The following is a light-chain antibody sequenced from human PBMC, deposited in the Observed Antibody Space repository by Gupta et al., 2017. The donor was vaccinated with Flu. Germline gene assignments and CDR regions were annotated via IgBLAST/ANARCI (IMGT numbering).Light chain of an antibody. CDR2: GTS. J-gene: IGKJ2*01. CDR1: QRVSTY. Sequence: GDRVTITCRASQRVSTYLDWYQQRAETAPIPLRYGTSKMRSGVPSRFISSRSGREYSLPISNLQPQDFAASFCQQTCYSPPTFGQGTKLEVK. V-gene: IGKV1-39*01. CDR3: QQTCYSPPT.